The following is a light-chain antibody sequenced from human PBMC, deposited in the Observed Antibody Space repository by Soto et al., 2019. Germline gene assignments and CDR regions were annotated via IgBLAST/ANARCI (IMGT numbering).Light chain of an antibody. CDR2: DAS. Sequence: IQKTQSPASLAASVRTRVTITCRASQSITRWLAWYQQKPGEAPKLLIYDASSLESGVPSRFSGSGSGTEFTLAISSLQSDDFATYYCQQYHSYRTFGERTMVDI. J-gene: IGKJ1*01. CDR3: QQYHSYRT. V-gene: IGKV1-5*01. CDR1: QSITRW.